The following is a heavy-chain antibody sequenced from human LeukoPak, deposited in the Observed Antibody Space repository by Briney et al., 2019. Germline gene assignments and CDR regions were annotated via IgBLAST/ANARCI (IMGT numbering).Heavy chain of an antibody. V-gene: IGHV4-59*01. CDR3: ARMRQQPYYYYHYMDV. CDR2: IYYSGST. D-gene: IGHD6-13*01. CDR1: GGSISSYY. J-gene: IGHJ6*03. Sequence: SETLSLTCTVSGGSISSYYWNWIRQPPGKGLEWIGYIYYSGSTNYNPSLKSRVTISADTSKNQFSLKLSSVTAADTAVYYCARMRQQPYYYYHYMDVWGKGTTVTVSS.